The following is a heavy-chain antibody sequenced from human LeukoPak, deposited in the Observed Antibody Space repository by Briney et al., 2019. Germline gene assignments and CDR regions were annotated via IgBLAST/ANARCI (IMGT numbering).Heavy chain of an antibody. V-gene: IGHV3-7*01. CDR2: IKADGSVK. CDR3: VRDSDYQRNSGGRYAHYDALDI. D-gene: IGHD2-21*01. Sequence: GGSLRLSCAASGFTFSTSWMSWVRQAPGKGLEWVANIKADGSVKHYVDSMEGRFSISRDNARSSLYLQMNSLRAEDTAVYYCVRDSDYQRNSGGRYAHYDALDIWGHGTMVTVPS. CDR1: GFTFSTSW. J-gene: IGHJ3*02.